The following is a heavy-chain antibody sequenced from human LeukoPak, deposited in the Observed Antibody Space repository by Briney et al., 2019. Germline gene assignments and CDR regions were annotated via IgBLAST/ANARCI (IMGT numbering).Heavy chain of an antibody. CDR1: GGSISGYY. D-gene: IGHD1-26*01. J-gene: IGHJ4*02. V-gene: IGHV4-59*08. Sequence: PSETLSLTCTVSGGSISGYYWTWIRQPPGKGLEWIGYIYNSGGTNYNPSLKSRVTFSVDMSKGKFSLKLTSVTAADTAVYYCARLGFSNSGSYLAPSDYWGQGTLVTVSS. CDR2: IYNSGGT. CDR3: ARLGFSNSGSYLAPSDY.